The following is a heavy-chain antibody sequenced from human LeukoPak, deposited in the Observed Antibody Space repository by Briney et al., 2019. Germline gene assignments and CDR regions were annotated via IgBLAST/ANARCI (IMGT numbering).Heavy chain of an antibody. J-gene: IGHJ4*02. V-gene: IGHV4-61*02. CDR3: ARLLGSSTAVDY. CDR1: GGSISSGSYY. Sequence: SENLSLTCTVSGGSISSGSYYWSWLRQPAGKGLEWIGRIYTSGSTNYNPSLKSRVTISVDTSKNRFSLKLSSVTAADTAVYYCARLLGSSTAVDYWGQGTLVTVSS. D-gene: IGHD1-14*01. CDR2: IYTSGST.